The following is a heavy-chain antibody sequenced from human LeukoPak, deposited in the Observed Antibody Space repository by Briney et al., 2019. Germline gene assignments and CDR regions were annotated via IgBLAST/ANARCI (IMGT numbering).Heavy chain of an antibody. D-gene: IGHD4-17*01. CDR1: GFTFSSYA. J-gene: IGHJ4*02. CDR3: ASAGTSYGDQFFDY. Sequence: GGSLRLSCAASGFTFSSYAMHWVRQAPGKGLEWVANIKQDRNGKYYVDSVKGRFTVSTDNAKNLLYLQMNSLRVEDTAVYYCASAGTSYGDQFFDYWGQGTLVTVSS. V-gene: IGHV3-7*01. CDR2: IKQDRNGK.